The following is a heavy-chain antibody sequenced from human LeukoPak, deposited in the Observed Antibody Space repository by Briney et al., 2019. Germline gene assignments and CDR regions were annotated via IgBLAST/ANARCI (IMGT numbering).Heavy chain of an antibody. D-gene: IGHD6-13*01. Sequence: ASVKVSCKASGYTFTSYYMHWVRQAPGQGLEWMGIINPSGGSTSYAQKFQGRVTMTRDTSTSTVYMELSSLRSEDTAVYYCARDAEPVDSSSWFVDYWGQGTLVTVSS. V-gene: IGHV1-46*01. J-gene: IGHJ4*02. CDR3: ARDAEPVDSSSWFVDY. CDR2: INPSGGST. CDR1: GYTFTSYY.